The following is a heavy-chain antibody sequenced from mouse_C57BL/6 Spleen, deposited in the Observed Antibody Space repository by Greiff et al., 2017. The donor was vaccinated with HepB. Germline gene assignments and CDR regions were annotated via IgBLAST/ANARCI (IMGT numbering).Heavy chain of an antibody. CDR2: ISYDGSN. V-gene: IGHV3-6*01. Sequence: EVQVVESGPGLVKPSQSLSLTCSVTGYSITSGYYWNWIRQFPGNKLEWMGYISYDGSNNYNTSLKNRISITRDTSKNQFFLKLNSVTTEDTATYYCARGGYDYDVGFWDYWGQGTPLTVSS. CDR3: ARGGYDYDVGFWDY. D-gene: IGHD2-4*01. CDR1: GYSITSGYY. J-gene: IGHJ2*01.